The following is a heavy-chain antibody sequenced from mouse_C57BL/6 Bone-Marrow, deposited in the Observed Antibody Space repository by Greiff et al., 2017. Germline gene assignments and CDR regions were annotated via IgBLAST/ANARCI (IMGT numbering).Heavy chain of an antibody. V-gene: IGHV1-69*01. J-gene: IGHJ3*01. D-gene: IGHD2-4*01. Sequence: QVQLQQPGAELVMPGASVKLSCKASGYTFTSYWMHWVKQRPGQGLEWIGEIDPSDSYTNYNQKFKGKSTLTVDKSSSTAYMQLSSLTSEDSAVYYCAPYDYVGGCADWGQGTLVTVSA. CDR3: APYDYVGGCAD. CDR1: GYTFTSYW. CDR2: IDPSDSYT.